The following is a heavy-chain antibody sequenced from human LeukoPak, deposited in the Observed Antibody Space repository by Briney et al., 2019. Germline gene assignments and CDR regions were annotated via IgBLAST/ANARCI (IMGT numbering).Heavy chain of an antibody. CDR3: ARHGSYRGIAATF. V-gene: IGHV4-59*08. Sequence: PSGTLSLTCTVSGGSISSYCWSWIRQPPGKGLEWIGYIYYSGSTNYNPSLKSRVTISVDTSKNQFSLKLSSVTAADTAVYYCARHGSYRGIAATFWGQGTLVTVSS. CDR1: GGSISSYC. D-gene: IGHD3-16*02. CDR2: IYYSGST. J-gene: IGHJ4*02.